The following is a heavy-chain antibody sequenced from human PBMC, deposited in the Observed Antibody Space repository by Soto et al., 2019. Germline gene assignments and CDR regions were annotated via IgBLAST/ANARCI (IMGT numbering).Heavy chain of an antibody. Sequence: GGSLRLSCAASGFTVSSNYMSWVRQAPGKGLEWVSVIYSGGSTYYADSVKGRFTISRDNSKNTLYLQMNSLRAEDTAVYYCARGGRGDYAPGIQTDYYYYYGMDVWGQGTTVTVSS. V-gene: IGHV3-53*01. CDR3: ARGGRGDYAPGIQTDYYYYYGMDV. J-gene: IGHJ6*02. CDR2: IYSGGST. D-gene: IGHD4-17*01. CDR1: GFTVSSNY.